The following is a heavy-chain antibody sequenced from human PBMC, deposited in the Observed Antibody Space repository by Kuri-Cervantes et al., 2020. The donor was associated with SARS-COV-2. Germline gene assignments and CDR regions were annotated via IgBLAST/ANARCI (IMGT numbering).Heavy chain of an antibody. CDR3: ARPAGYCSSTSCFADY. V-gene: IGHV4-39*07. CDR1: GGSISSSSYY. J-gene: IGHJ4*02. Sequence: SETLSLTCTVSGGSISSSSYYWGWIRQPPGKGLEWIGSIYYSGSTNYNPSLKSRVTISVDTSKNQFSLKLSSVTAADTAVYYCARPAGYCSSTSCFADYWGQGTLVTVSS. D-gene: IGHD2-2*01. CDR2: IYYSGST.